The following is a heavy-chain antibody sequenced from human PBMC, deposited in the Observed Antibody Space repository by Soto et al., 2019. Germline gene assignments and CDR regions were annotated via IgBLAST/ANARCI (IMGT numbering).Heavy chain of an antibody. D-gene: IGHD3-3*01. CDR3: ARGSYYDISSASSVRSSNADP. CDR2: MDPKSGHT. CDR1: GYTFSSFD. V-gene: IGHV1-8*01. Sequence: QVQLVQSGAEVKRPGASVKVSCKASGYTFSSFDIIWVRQATGQGLEWMGWMDPKSGHTGYPQKFQGRVTMASNSFINTAYLELSRLTSDDTAVYFCARGSYYDISSASSVRSSNADPWGQGTQVTVAS. J-gene: IGHJ5*02.